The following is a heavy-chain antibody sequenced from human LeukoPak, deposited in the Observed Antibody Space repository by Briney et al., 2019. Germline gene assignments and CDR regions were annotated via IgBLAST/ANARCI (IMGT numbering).Heavy chain of an antibody. V-gene: IGHV3-74*01. D-gene: IGHD3-10*01. Sequence: PGGSLRLSCAASGFTFSSYWMHWVRQAPGKGLVWVSRINSDGSSTSHADSVKGRFTISRDNAKNTLYLQMNSLRAEDTAVYYCASMMVRGVNWFDPWGQGTLVTVSS. CDR2: INSDGSST. CDR3: ASMMVRGVNWFDP. J-gene: IGHJ5*02. CDR1: GFTFSSYW.